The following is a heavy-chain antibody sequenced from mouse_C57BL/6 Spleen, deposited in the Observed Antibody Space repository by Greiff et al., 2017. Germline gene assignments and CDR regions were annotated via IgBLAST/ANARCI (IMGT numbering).Heavy chain of an antibody. Sequence: VQLQQPGAELVRPGSSVKLSCKASGYTFTSYWMDWVKQRPGQGLEWIGNIYPSDSETHYNQKFKDKATLTVDKSSSTAYMQLSSLTSEDSAVYYCARLDSNYVDYYAMDYWGQGTSVTVSS. J-gene: IGHJ4*01. D-gene: IGHD2-5*01. V-gene: IGHV1-61*01. CDR2: IYPSDSET. CDR3: ARLDSNYVDYYAMDY. CDR1: GYTFTSYW.